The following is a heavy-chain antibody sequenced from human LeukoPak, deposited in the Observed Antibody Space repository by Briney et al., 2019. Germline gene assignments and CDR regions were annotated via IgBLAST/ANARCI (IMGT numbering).Heavy chain of an antibody. CDR2: MNPNSGNT. J-gene: IGHJ5*02. CDR1: GYTFTSYD. V-gene: IGHV1-8*03. Sequence: ASVKVSCKASGYTFTSYDINWVRQATGQGLEWMGWMNPNSGNTGYAQKFQGRVTITRNTSISTAYMELSRLRSDDTAVYYCARVCCSNFLVSHQGFDPWGQGTLVTVSS. D-gene: IGHD2-8*01. CDR3: ARVCCSNFLVSHQGFDP.